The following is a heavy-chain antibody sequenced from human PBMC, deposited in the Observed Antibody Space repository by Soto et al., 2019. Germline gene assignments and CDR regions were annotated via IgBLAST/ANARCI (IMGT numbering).Heavy chain of an antibody. D-gene: IGHD3-22*01. V-gene: IGHV3-23*01. CDR1: GFNFSSYA. J-gene: IGHJ4*02. Sequence: PGGSLRLSCVGSGFNFSSYAMGWVRQAPGKGLEWVSSRGHSDYNTYYADSVQGRFSLSRDSSKNTLFLHMTGLRADDTAIYYCVRXPPYDTTGLYYPGYLAYWGLGTLVTVSS. CDR3: VRXPPYDTTGLYYPGYLAY. CDR2: RGHSDYNT.